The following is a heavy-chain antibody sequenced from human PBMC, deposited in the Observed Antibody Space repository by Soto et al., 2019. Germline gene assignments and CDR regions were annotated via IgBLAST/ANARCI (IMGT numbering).Heavy chain of an antibody. CDR1: GVPISTYH. V-gene: IGHV4-59*01. CDR2: NYHSGTT. Sequence: ETLSLTCAVSGVPISTYHWSRIRQPPGKGLEWIGYNYHSGTTNYNPSLKSRVTISVDTSKNQFSLRLTSVTAADTAIYYCVREAYIGYGHAIDYWGHGTLVTVSS. CDR3: VREAYIGYGHAIDY. J-gene: IGHJ4*01. D-gene: IGHD5-12*01.